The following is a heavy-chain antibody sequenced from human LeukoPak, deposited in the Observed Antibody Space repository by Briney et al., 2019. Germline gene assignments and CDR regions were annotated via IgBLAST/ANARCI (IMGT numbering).Heavy chain of an antibody. CDR1: GLPIADFA. CDR3: AKESGKFDY. J-gene: IGHJ4*02. CDR2: ISGDGVST. V-gene: IGHV3-43*02. Sequence: GGSLRLSCVASGLPIADFAMHWVRQAPGKGLEWVSLISGDGVSTFYADSVKGRFSISRDNSKNSLYLEMNSLRTEDAALYYCAKESGKFDYWGQGTLVAVSS.